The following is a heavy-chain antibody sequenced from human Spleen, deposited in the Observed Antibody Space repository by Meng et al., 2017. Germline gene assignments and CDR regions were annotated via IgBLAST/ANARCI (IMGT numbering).Heavy chain of an antibody. CDR2: INHSGST. CDR3: ARGPTTMAHDFDY. Sequence: VQLHKGGRGMLKPPEPLSLTCVVSGGSFSDYYWSWIRQPPGKGLEWIGEINHSGSTNYNPSLESRATISVDTSQNNLSLKLSSVTAADSAVYYCARGPTTMAHDFDYWGQGTLVTVSS. CDR1: GGSFSDYY. V-gene: IGHV4-34*01. D-gene: IGHD4-11*01. J-gene: IGHJ4*02.